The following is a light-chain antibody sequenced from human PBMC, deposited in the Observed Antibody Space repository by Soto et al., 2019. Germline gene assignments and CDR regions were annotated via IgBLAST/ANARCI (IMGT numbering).Light chain of an antibody. Sequence: DVQLTQSPSPLSASVGDRVSISCRARRAITNHLNWYRQKPGKAPNLLIHGGSILQSGVPSRFSGSGSGTDFTLTTSCLQSEDFATYYCQQYYSFPFTFGPGTKVDI. CDR3: QQYYSFPFT. V-gene: IGKV1-39*01. CDR2: GGS. J-gene: IGKJ3*01. CDR1: RAITNH.